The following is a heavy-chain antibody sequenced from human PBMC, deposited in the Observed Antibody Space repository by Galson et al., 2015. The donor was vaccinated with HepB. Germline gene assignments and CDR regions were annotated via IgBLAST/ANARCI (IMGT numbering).Heavy chain of an antibody. Sequence: SVKVSCKASGYTFTSYAMNWVRQAPGQGLEWMGWINTNTGNPTYAQGFTGRFVFSLDTSVSTAYLQISSLKAEDTAVYYCARGTRQYYDFWSGYSPYYYYYYMDVWGKGTTVTVSS. D-gene: IGHD3-3*01. CDR2: INTNTGNP. CDR1: GYTFTSYA. V-gene: IGHV7-4-1*02. CDR3: ARGTRQYYDFWSGYSPYYYYYYMDV. J-gene: IGHJ6*03.